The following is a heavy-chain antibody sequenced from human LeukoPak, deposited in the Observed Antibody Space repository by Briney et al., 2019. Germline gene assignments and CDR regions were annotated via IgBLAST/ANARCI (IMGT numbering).Heavy chain of an antibody. CDR1: GYSFTSYW. J-gene: IGHJ4*02. CDR2: IYPGDSDT. Sequence: GESLKISCKGSGYSFTSYWIGWVRQMPGKGLEWMGIIYPGDSDTRYSPSFQGQVTISADKSISTAYLQWSSLKASDTAMYYCARQSYYGSGSANSDYWGQGTLVTVSS. CDR3: ARQSYYGSGSANSDY. V-gene: IGHV5-51*01. D-gene: IGHD3-10*01.